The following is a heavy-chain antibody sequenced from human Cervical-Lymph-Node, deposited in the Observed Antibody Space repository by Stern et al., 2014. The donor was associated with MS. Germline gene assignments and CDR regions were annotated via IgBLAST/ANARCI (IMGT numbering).Heavy chain of an antibody. V-gene: IGHV3-9*01. Sequence: EVQLVESGGGLVPPGRSLRLSCAAPGFTFVDSAMHLVPLAPGQGLEWVSAISWNTVSVTYADSVKGRFTISRDNAKNSLYLEMNSLRVEDTALYYCAKDMALRYSDWSEAMDVWGQGTTVTVSS. CDR1: GFTFVDSA. J-gene: IGHJ6*02. D-gene: IGHD3-9*01. CDR3: AKDMALRYSDWSEAMDV. CDR2: ISWNTVSV.